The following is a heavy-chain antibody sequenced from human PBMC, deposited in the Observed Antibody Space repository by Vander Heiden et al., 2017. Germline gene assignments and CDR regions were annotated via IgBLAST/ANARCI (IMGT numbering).Heavy chain of an antibody. CDR2: ISWNGDSI. CDR3: AKDMRAVYYYGMDV. J-gene: IGHJ6*02. CDR1: GFKFDDHA. V-gene: IGHV3-9*01. Sequence: EAQLVESGGNLAQPGRSLRLSCAASGFKFDDHAMHWVRQRPGKCLEWVAGISWNGDSIGYADSVKGRFIISRDNAKNSVYLQMNSLRPEDTALYYCAKDMRAVYYYGMDVWGQGIPVTVSS.